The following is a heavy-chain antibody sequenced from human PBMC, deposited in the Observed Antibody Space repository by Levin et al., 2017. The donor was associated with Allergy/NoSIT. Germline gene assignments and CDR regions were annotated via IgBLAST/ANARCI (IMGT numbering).Heavy chain of an antibody. Sequence: PSETLSLTCTVSGGSISSGSYYWSWIRQPAGKGLEWIGRIYTSGSTNYNPSLKSRVIISVDTSKNQFSLKLSSVTAADTAVYYCASRYCSGGSCSQDFDYYYYYMDVWGKGTTVTVSS. CDR2: IYTSGST. V-gene: IGHV4-61*02. J-gene: IGHJ6*03. CDR3: ASRYCSGGSCSQDFDYYYYYMDV. CDR1: GGSISSGSYY. D-gene: IGHD2-15*01.